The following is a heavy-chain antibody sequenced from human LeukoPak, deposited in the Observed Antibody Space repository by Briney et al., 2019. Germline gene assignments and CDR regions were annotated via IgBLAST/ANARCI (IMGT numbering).Heavy chain of an antibody. CDR3: TREVAY. J-gene: IGHJ4*02. V-gene: IGHV3-48*01. CDR2: ISGDSTTI. D-gene: IGHD5-12*01. Sequence: GGSLRLSCAASGFTSSTYMMNWVRQAPGKGLEWLSYISGDSTTIYYADSVKGRFTISRDNAQNLLYLQMNGLRAEDTAVYYCTREVAYWGQGALVTVSS. CDR1: GFTSSTYM.